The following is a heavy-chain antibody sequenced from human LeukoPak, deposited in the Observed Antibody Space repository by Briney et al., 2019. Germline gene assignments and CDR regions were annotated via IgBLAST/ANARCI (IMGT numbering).Heavy chain of an antibody. Sequence: SETLSLTCAVYGGSFSGYYWSWIRQPPGKGLEWIGEINHSGSTNYNPSLKSRVTISVGTSKNQFSLKLSSVTAADTAVYYCARVGGTMVPASSAFDIWGQGTMVTVSS. J-gene: IGHJ3*02. CDR2: INHSGST. V-gene: IGHV4-34*01. CDR1: GGSFSGYY. D-gene: IGHD1-14*01. CDR3: ARVGGTMVPASSAFDI.